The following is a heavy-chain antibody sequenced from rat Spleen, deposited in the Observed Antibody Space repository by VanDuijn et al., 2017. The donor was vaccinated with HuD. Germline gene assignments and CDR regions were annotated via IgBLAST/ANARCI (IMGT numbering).Heavy chain of an antibody. J-gene: IGHJ3*01. V-gene: IGHV5-25*01. Sequence: EVQLVESGGGLVQPGRSLKLSCTASGFTFSNYHTAWVRQAPTKGLEWVASISPSGVSTYYPDSVKGRFTISRDNAKSTLYLQMDSLRSEDTATYYCARPSYGFPFAYWGQGTLVTVSS. CDR3: ARPSYGFPFAY. CDR2: ISPSGVST. CDR1: GFTFSNYH. D-gene: IGHD1-7*01.